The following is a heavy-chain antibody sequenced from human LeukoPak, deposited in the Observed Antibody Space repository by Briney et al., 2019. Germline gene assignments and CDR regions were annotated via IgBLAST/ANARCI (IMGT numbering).Heavy chain of an antibody. CDR3: ATQPRTSPTHY. CDR1: GFTXXEYY. D-gene: IGHD3-16*01. CDR2: ISSSGSTI. J-gene: IGHJ4*02. V-gene: IGHV3-11*04. Sequence: XXRLSXXAXGFTXXEYYMSWIRQAPGKGLEWVSYISSSGSTIYYADSVKGGFTISRDNAKKSVYLQMNRLRAEDTAVYYCATQPRTSPTHYWGQGTLVTVSS.